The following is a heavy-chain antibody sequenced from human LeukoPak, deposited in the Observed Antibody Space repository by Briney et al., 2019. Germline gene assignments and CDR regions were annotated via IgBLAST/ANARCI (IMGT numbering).Heavy chain of an antibody. CDR1: GGSISSYY. CDR2: IYTSGST. Sequence: SETLSLTCTVSGGSISSYYWSWIRQPAGKGLEWIGRIYTSGSTNYNASLKSRVTISVDTSKNQFSLKLSSVTAADTAVYYCARIFRNEFYYGSGSHLDYWGQGTLVTVSS. D-gene: IGHD3-10*01. CDR3: ARIFRNEFYYGSGSHLDY. V-gene: IGHV4-4*07. J-gene: IGHJ4*02.